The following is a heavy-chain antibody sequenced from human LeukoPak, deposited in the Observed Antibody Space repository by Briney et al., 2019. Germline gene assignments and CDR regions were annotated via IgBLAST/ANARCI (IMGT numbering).Heavy chain of an antibody. Sequence: GGSLRLSCEASRFIFSNYWMTWVRQAPGKGLEWVANIKQDGSEKYYVDSVKGRFTISRDNAKNSLYLQMNSLRAEDTAVYYCARGNVGATIGYWGQGTLVTVSS. D-gene: IGHD1-26*01. J-gene: IGHJ4*02. CDR1: RFIFSNYW. CDR3: ARGNVGATIGY. V-gene: IGHV3-7*01. CDR2: IKQDGSEK.